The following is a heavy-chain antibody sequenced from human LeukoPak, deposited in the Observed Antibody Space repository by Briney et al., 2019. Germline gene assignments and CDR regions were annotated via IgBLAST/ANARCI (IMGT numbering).Heavy chain of an antibody. CDR3: AKDQGVRYLDLDY. CDR2: ISGRDGST. J-gene: IGHJ4*02. CDR1: GFTFSSYA. Sequence: GGSLRLSCAASGFTFSSYAMGWVRQAPGKGLEWVSSISGRDGSTYYADSVKGRFTISRDNSKNTLYLQMNSLRAEDTAVYYCAKDQGVRYLDLDYWGQGILVSVSS. V-gene: IGHV3-23*01. D-gene: IGHD1-1*01.